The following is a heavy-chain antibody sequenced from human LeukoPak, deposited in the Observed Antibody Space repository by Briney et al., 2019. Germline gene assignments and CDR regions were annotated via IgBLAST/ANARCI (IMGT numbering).Heavy chain of an antibody. J-gene: IGHJ4*02. CDR3: ARYRYYDSSGYYYSFD. CDR2: IYHSGST. V-gene: IGHV4-4*02. Sequence: NPSETLSLTCAVSGGSISSSNWWSWVRQPLGKGLEWIGEIYHSGSTNYNPSLKSRVTISVDNSKNQFSLKLSSVTAADTAVYYCARYRYYDSSGYYYSFDWGQGTLVTVSS. D-gene: IGHD3-22*01. CDR1: GGSISSSNW.